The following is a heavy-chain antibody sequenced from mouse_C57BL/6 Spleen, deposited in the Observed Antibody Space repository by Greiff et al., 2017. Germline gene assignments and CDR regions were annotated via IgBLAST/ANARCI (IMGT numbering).Heavy chain of an antibody. Sequence: VMLVESGPGLVQPSQSLSITCTVSGFSLTSYGVHWVRQSPGKGLEWLGVIWSGGSTDYNAAFISRLSISKDNSKSQVFCKMNSLQADDTAIYYCARNYDYDEGPYFDYWGQGTTLTVSS. CDR1: GFSLTSYG. J-gene: IGHJ2*01. V-gene: IGHV2-2*01. D-gene: IGHD2-4*01. CDR2: IWSGGST. CDR3: ARNYDYDEGPYFDY.